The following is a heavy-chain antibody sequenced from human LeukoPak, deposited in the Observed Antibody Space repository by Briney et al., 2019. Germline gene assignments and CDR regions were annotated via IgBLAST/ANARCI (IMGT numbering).Heavy chain of an antibody. D-gene: IGHD3-22*01. J-gene: IGHJ4*02. CDR3: AKDSAYYDSSD. CDR2: ISGSGGST. Sequence: GGSLRLSCAAPGFTFSSYAMSWVRQAPGKGLEWVSAISGSGGSTYYADSVKGRFTISRDNSKNTLYLQMNSLRAEDTAVYYCAKDSAYYDSSDWGQGTLVTVSS. CDR1: GFTFSSYA. V-gene: IGHV3-23*01.